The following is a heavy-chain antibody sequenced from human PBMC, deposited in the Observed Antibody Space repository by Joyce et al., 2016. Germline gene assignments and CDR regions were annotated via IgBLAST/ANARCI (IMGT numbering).Heavy chain of an antibody. D-gene: IGHD3-3*01. CDR3: ARQYQGFWSGLNYGMDV. CDR1: GFTFSSYS. J-gene: IGHJ6*02. Sequence: EVQLVESGGGLVQPGGSLRLSCAASGFTFSSYSMNWVRQAPGKGLEWVSYISSSSSTIYYADSVKGRFTISRDNAKNSLYLQMNSLRAEDTAVYYCARQYQGFWSGLNYGMDVWGQGTTVTVSS. V-gene: IGHV3-48*04. CDR2: ISSSSSTI.